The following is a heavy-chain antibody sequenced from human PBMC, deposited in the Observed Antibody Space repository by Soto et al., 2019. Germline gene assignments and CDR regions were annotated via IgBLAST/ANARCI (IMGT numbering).Heavy chain of an antibody. Sequence: PGGSLRLYCVASGFTFSDYGMHWDRQAPGKGLEWVAIVSYNGWKEYYADSVKGRFSISRDNSKNTLYVQMITLRDAETAGYYCARDSRTGDVPAALNHVYWGRATLVNVAS. CDR2: VSYNGWKE. CDR1: GFTFSDYG. J-gene: IGHJ4*02. CDR3: ARDSRTGDVPAALNHVY. D-gene: IGHD2-2*01. V-gene: IGHV3-30*03.